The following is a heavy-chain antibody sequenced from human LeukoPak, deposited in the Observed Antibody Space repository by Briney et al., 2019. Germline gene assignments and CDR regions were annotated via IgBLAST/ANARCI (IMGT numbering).Heavy chain of an antibody. J-gene: IGHJ4*02. CDR3: ARGRGYDSGTYNYAFSDY. CDR2: IWYDGGNK. Sequence: GGSLRLSCAASGFTFSNYGMHWVRQAPGKGLEWVAVIWYDGGNKYYADSAKGRLTISRDNSKNTLYLQMNSLRTEDTAVYYCARGRGYDSGTYNYAFSDYWGQGTLVTVSS. D-gene: IGHD3-22*01. V-gene: IGHV3-33*01. CDR1: GFTFSNYG.